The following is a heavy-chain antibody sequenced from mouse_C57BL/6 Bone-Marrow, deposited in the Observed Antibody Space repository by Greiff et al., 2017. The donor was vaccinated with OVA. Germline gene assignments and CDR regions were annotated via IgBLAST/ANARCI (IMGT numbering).Heavy chain of an antibody. CDR2: IYPGDGDT. CDR3: ARRSLYYFDY. V-gene: IGHV1-82*01. Sequence: VQLVESGPELVKPGASVKIPCKASGYAFSSSWMNWVKQRPGKGLEWIGRIYPGDGDTNYNGKFKGKATLTADKSSSTAYMQLSSLTSEDSAVYFCARRSLYYFDYWGQGTTLTVSS. D-gene: IGHD6-1*01. J-gene: IGHJ2*01. CDR1: GYAFSSSW.